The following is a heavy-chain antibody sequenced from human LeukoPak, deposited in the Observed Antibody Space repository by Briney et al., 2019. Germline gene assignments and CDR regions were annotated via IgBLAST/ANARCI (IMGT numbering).Heavy chain of an antibody. CDR1: GFTFSSYA. Sequence: PGRSLRLSCAASGFTFSSYAMHWVRQAPGKGLEWVAVISYDGSNKYYADSVKGRFTISRDNSKNTLYLQMNSLRAEDTAVYYCARDSSSSGWYVYYYYYGMDVWGQGTTVTVSS. V-gene: IGHV3-30-3*01. CDR3: ARDSSSSGWYVYYYYYGMDV. CDR2: ISYDGSNK. J-gene: IGHJ6*02. D-gene: IGHD6-19*01.